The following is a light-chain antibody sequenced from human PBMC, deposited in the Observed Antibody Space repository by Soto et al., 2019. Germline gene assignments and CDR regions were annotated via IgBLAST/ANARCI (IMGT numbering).Light chain of an antibody. CDR2: DVS. CDR3: TSYTSDITYV. J-gene: IGLJ1*01. CDR1: SSDVGAYNY. V-gene: IGLV2-14*01. Sequence: QSALTQPASVSGSPGQSITISCTGASSDVGAYNYVSWYQQHPGKVPKLMIYDVSGRPSGMSSRFSGSKSGNTASLTISGLQAEDEADYYCTSYTSDITYVFGTGTKVTVL.